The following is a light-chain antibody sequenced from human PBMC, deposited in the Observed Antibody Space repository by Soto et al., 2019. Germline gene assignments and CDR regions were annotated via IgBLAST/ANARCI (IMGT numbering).Light chain of an antibody. CDR2: TAS. V-gene: IGKV1-16*01. Sequence: DIQMTQSPSSLSASVGDRVTITCRASQDITNYLAWFQQKPVKAPKSLIYTASSLQSGVPSRFSCSGSGTDCTLTISSMQPEDFATYYCQQYHSYPITFGQGTRLEIK. J-gene: IGKJ5*01. CDR3: QQYHSYPIT. CDR1: QDITNY.